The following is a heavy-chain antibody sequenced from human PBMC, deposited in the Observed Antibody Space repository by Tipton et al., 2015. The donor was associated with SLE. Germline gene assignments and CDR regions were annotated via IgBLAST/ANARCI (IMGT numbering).Heavy chain of an antibody. D-gene: IGHD3-10*01. Sequence: TLSLTCTVSGGSISGGGYYWSWIRQHPGKGLEWIGYIYYSGSTYYNPSLKSRVTISVDTSKNQFSLKLSSVTAADTAVYYCASSHGSGSYWAYWGQGTLVTVSS. CDR1: GGSISGGGYY. J-gene: IGHJ4*02. CDR2: IYYSGST. V-gene: IGHV4-31*03. CDR3: ASSHGSGSYWAY.